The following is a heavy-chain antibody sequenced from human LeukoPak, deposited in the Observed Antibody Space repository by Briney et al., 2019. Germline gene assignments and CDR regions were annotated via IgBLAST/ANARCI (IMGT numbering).Heavy chain of an antibody. Sequence: GGSLRLSCAASGFASSSFAMTWVRQSPGKELEWVSSDSGSGVNTYYAGSVRGRFTVCRDNFKIILYLQMNSLTVEDTAFYYCSKGRGSTLTNIDFWGQGALVTVSS. J-gene: IGHJ4*02. CDR1: GFASSSFA. CDR3: SKGRGSTLTNIDF. V-gene: IGHV3-23*01. CDR2: DSGSGVNT. D-gene: IGHD4-11*01.